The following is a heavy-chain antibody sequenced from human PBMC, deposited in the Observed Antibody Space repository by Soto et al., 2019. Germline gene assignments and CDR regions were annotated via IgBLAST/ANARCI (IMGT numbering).Heavy chain of an antibody. CDR1: GFTFSSYD. CDR2: IGTAGDT. D-gene: IGHD2-15*01. Sequence: GGSLRLSCAASGFTFSSYDMHWVRQATGKGLEWVSAIGTAGDTYYPGSVKGRFTISRENAKNSLYLQMNSLRAGDTAVYYCARDRGYCSGGSCYSHGMDVWGQGTTVTVSS. V-gene: IGHV3-13*01. CDR3: ARDRGYCSGGSCYSHGMDV. J-gene: IGHJ6*02.